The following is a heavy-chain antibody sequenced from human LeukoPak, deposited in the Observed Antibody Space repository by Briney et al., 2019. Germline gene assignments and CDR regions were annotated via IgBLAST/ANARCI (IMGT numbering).Heavy chain of an antibody. V-gene: IGHV1-18*01. J-gene: IGHJ3*02. D-gene: IGHD3-22*01. CDR2: ISGYNGNT. CDR3: ARDYYDRLPGI. Sequence: ASVNVSCKASGYTFTSYGISWVRQAPGQGLEWMGWISGYNGNTIYAQNFQGRVTMTADTSTTTAYMELRSLRSDDTAVYYCARDYYDRLPGIWGQGTMVTVSS. CDR1: GYTFTSYG.